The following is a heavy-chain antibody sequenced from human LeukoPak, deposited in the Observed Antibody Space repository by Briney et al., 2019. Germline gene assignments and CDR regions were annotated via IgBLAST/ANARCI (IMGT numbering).Heavy chain of an antibody. Sequence: ASVKVSCKASGYTFTGYYMHWVRQAPGQGLEWMGWINPNSGGTNYAQKFQGRVTMTRDTSISTAYMELSRLRSDDTAVYYCARVGYYYDNSGYYDYWGQGTLVTVSS. CDR3: ARVGYYYDNSGYYDY. CDR2: INPNSGGT. D-gene: IGHD3-22*01. CDR1: GYTFTGYY. J-gene: IGHJ4*02. V-gene: IGHV1-2*02.